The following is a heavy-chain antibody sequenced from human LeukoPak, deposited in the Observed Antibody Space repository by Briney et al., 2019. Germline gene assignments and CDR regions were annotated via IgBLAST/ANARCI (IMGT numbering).Heavy chain of an antibody. Sequence: PGGSLRLSCAASGFRFSGHYMSWIRQAPGKGLECVSYITNSGDFVNYADSVKGRFTISRDNAKNSLYLQMNSLRAEDTAVYYCAREARATPDFWGQGTVVTVSS. CDR2: ITNSGDFV. CDR3: AREARATPDF. CDR1: GFRFSGHY. V-gene: IGHV3-11*01. D-gene: IGHD1-26*01. J-gene: IGHJ4*02.